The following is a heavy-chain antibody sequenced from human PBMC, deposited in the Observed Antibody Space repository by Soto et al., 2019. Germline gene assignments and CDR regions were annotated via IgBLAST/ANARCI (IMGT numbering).Heavy chain of an antibody. CDR1: GYTFTNYY. CDR2: INPNGGSA. D-gene: IGHD6-19*01. CDR3: ARTVIAVATPSPYYYGMDV. J-gene: IGHJ6*02. Sequence: GASVKVSCKASGYTFTNYYIDWVRQAPGQGLEWMGIINPNGGSATYVQKFQGRVTMTRDTSTSTAYMELSRLRSDDTAVYYCARTVIAVATPSPYYYGMDVWGQGTTVTVSS. V-gene: IGHV1-46*01.